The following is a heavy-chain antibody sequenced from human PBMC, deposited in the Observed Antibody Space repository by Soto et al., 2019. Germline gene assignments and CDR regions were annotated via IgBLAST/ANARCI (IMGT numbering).Heavy chain of an antibody. CDR2: FDPEDGET. V-gene: IGHV1-24*01. J-gene: IGHJ5*02. CDR1: GYTLTELS. D-gene: IGHD1-26*01. Sequence: QVQLVQSGAEVKKPGASVKVSCKVSGYTLTELSMHWVRQAPGKGLEWMGGFDPEDGETIYAQKFQGRVTMTEDTSTDTAYMELSSLRSEDTAVYYCATDRRIAGATTWGWGWFDPWGQGTLVTVSS. CDR3: ATDRRIAGATTWGWGWFDP.